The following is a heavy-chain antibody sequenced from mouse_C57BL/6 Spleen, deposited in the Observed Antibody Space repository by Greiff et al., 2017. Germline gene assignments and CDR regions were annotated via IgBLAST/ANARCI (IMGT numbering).Heavy chain of an antibody. D-gene: IGHD2-5*01. Sequence: EVQLQQSGPEVVKPGASGKMSCKASGYTFTDYYMQWVKQSHGKSLEGIGYIYPNNGGNGYNQKFKGKATLTVAKSSSTAYMELRSLPSEYSAVYYCARMESFYSNSYYYAMDYWGQGTSVTVSS. CDR2: IYPNNGGN. CDR1: GYTFTDYY. CDR3: ARMESFYSNSYYYAMDY. V-gene: IGHV1-34*01. J-gene: IGHJ4*01.